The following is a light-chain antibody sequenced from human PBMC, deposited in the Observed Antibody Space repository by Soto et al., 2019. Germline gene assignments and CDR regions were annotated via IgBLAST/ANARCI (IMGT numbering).Light chain of an antibody. CDR1: SSDVGGYNY. CDR3: SSYAGWV. J-gene: IGLJ2*01. CDR2: EVS. Sequence: QSALTQPPSASGSPGQSVTISCTGTSSDVGGYNYVSWYQQHPGKAPKLMIYEVSKRPSGVPDRFSGSKSGNTASLTVSGLQAEDEADYYRSSYAGWVFGGGTKLTVL. V-gene: IGLV2-8*01.